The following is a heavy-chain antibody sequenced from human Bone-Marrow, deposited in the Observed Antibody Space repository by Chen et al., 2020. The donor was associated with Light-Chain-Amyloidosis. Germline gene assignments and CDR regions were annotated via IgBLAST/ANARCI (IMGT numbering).Heavy chain of an antibody. CDR2: TWHDGISK. D-gene: IGHD3-22*01. V-gene: IGHV3-33*01. CDR1: GFDFSRFG. Sequence: VQLVESGGGVFQPGKSLRLSCAASGFDFSRFGMNWVRQAPGKVLEWLTSTWHDGISKYYGDCVLVGFNIPRDIFKNIFLLLMKRLCLHYPVFVFCARGLDSIGYLIEYVGQRTLVIVAS. J-gene: IGHJ4*02. CDR3: ARGLDSIGYLIEY.